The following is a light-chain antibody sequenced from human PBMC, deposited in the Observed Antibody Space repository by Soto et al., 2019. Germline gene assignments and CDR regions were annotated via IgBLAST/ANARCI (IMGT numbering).Light chain of an antibody. CDR3: QQRSNWPPVT. Sequence: EFVLTQSPGTLSLSPGERATLSCRASQTVTSNYLAWYQQKPGQAPRLLIYDASNRATGIPARFSGSGSGTDFTLTISSLEPEDFAIYYCQQRSNWPPVTFGGGTKVEIK. V-gene: IGKV3-11*01. J-gene: IGKJ4*01. CDR2: DAS. CDR1: QTVTSNY.